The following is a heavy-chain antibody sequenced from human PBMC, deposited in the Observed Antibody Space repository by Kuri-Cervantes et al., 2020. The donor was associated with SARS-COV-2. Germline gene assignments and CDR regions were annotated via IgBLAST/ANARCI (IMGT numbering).Heavy chain of an antibody. CDR1: GGSVSSGSYY. CDR2: IYYSGST. CDR3: SRGSRGFSIFGGVINGDMDV. D-gene: IGHD3-3*01. Sequence: GSLRLSCTVSGGSVSSGSYYWSWIRQPPGKGLEWIGYIYYSGSTNYNPSLKSRVTISVDTSKNQFSLKLSSVTAADTAVYYCSRGSRGFSIFGGVINGDMDVWGQGTTVTVSS. J-gene: IGHJ6*02. V-gene: IGHV4-61*01.